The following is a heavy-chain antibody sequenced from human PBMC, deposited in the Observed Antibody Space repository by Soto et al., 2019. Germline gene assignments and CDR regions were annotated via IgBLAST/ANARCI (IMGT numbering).Heavy chain of an antibody. CDR3: ATSPRCEMATD. Sequence: QVQLVQSGGEVKKPGASVTVSCKASGYTFINYHITWVRQAPGQGLEWMAWINTYNGMTDYAQRLQGRVTMTRDTSTSTAYREMRNLGSDDTAVYFCATSPRCEMATDWGQGTLVTVSS. D-gene: IGHD5-12*01. CDR1: GYTFINYH. V-gene: IGHV1-18*01. CDR2: INTYNGMT. J-gene: IGHJ4*02.